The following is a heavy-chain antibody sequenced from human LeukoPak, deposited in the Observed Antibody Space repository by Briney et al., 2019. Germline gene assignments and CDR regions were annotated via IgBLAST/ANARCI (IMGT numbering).Heavy chain of an antibody. CDR2: IYYSGST. V-gene: IGHV4-39*01. D-gene: IGHD1-26*01. CDR1: GGSISSSSYY. CDR3: ARIVGASYYYYGMDV. J-gene: IGHJ6*02. Sequence: SETLSLTCTVSGGSISSSSYYWGWIRQPPGKGLEWIGSIYYSGSTYYNPSLKSQVTISVDTSKNQFSLKLSSVTAADTAVYYCARIVGASYYYYGMDVWGQGTTVTVSS.